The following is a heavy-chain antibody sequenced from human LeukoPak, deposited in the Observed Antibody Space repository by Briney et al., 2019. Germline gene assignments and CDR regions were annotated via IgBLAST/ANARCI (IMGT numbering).Heavy chain of an antibody. CDR2: IYHSGST. Sequence: SETLSLTCSVSGDSIIDYYWNWIRQPPGKGLEWIGYIYHSGSTYYNPSLKSRVTISVDRSKNQFSLKLSSVTAADTAVYYCARERIYYDSSGGVGYFDLWGRGTLVTVSS. J-gene: IGHJ2*01. CDR3: ARERIYYDSSGGVGYFDL. CDR1: GDSIIDYY. V-gene: IGHV4-30-2*01. D-gene: IGHD3-22*01.